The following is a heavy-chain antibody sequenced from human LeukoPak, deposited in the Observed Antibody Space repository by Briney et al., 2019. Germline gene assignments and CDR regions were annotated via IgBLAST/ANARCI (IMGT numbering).Heavy chain of an antibody. CDR1: GLTFSSYT. CDR3: ARDGIAVAKY. CDR2: ITSWSNI. Sequence: PGGSLRLSCAASGLTFSSYTMNWVRQAPGKGLEWVSSITSWSNIYYADSVQGRFTISRDNAKNSLFLQMNSLRAEDTAVYYCARDGIAVAKYWGQGTLVTVSS. V-gene: IGHV3-21*01. D-gene: IGHD6-19*01. J-gene: IGHJ4*02.